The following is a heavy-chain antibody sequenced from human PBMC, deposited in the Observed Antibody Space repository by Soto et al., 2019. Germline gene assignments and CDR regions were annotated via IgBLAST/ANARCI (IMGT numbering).Heavy chain of an antibody. CDR1: GGSISSGGYY. J-gene: IGHJ5*02. CDR3: ASSVYP. V-gene: IGHV4-31*03. CDR2: IYYSKST. Sequence: QVQLQESGPGLVKPSQTLSLTCTVSGGSISSGGYYWSWIRQHPGKGLEWIGYIYYSKSTYYNPSLKSGVTISLDTSKNPSSLTLTSVTAADTPVYYCASSVYPWGQGTLVTVSS. D-gene: IGHD6-19*01.